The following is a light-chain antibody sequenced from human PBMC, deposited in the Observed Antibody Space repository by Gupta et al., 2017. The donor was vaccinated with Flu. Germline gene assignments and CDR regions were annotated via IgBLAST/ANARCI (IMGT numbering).Light chain of an antibody. J-gene: IGLJ2*01. V-gene: IGLV2-14*03. CDR3: SSYTTSTTLI. CDR1: SSDVGGYKY. CDR2: DVS. Sequence: QSALTQPASVSGSPGQSITISCPGTSSDVGGYKYVSWYQQHPGKAPKVIIFDVSDRPSGVSNRFSGSKSGNTASLTISGLQAEDEADYYCSSYTTSTTLIFGGGTKLTVL.